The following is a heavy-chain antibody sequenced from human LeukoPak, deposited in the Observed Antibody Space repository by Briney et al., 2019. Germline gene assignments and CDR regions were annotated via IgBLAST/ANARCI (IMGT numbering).Heavy chain of an antibody. D-gene: IGHD6-13*01. V-gene: IGHV3-30*01. J-gene: IGHJ3*02. CDR1: GFTFSSYA. CDR2: ISYDGSNK. Sequence: PGGSLRLSCAASGFTFSSYAMHWVRQAPGKGLEWVAVISYDGSNKYYADSAKGRFTISRDNSKTTLYLQMNSLRAEDTAVYYCARDSSSWYPNAFDIWGQGTMVTVSS. CDR3: ARDSSSWYPNAFDI.